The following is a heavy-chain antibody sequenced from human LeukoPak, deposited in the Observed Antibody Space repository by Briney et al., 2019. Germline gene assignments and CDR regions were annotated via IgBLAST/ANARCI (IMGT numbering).Heavy chain of an antibody. V-gene: IGHV4-61*01. J-gene: IGHJ3*02. CDR1: GGSVSSGSYY. CDR2: IYYSGST. D-gene: IGHD5-18*01. CDR3: ARRGRSFDAFDI. Sequence: SETLSLTCTVSGGSVSSGSYYWSWIRQPPGKGLEWIGYIYYSGSTNYNPSLKSRVTISVDTSKNQFSLKLSSVTAADTAVYYCARRGRSFDAFDIWGQGTMVTVSS.